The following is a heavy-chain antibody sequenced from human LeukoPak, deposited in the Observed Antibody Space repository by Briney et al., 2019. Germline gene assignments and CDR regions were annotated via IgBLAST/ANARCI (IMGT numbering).Heavy chain of an antibody. J-gene: IGHJ4*02. V-gene: IGHV4-4*02. CDR1: GGTISNSNW. CDR3: ARNFDS. CDR2: ISHSGNT. Sequence: PSETLSLTCAVSGGTISNSNWGSWVRQPPGKRLEWIGEISHSGNTNYNPSLKSRVAISVDNSKNQFSLKMSSLTAADTAVYYYARNFDSWGQGILVTVSS.